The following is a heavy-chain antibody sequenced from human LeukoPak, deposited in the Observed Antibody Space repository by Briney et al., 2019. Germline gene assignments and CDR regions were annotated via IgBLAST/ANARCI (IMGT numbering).Heavy chain of an antibody. D-gene: IGHD3-10*01. Sequence: GGSLRLSCAASGFTFDDYAMHWVRQAPGKGLEWVSLISGGGGSTYYADSVKGRFTISRDNSKNSLYLQMNSLRTEDTALYYCAKVRITMVRGVRAGIYYFDYWGQGTLVTVSS. CDR3: AKVRITMVRGVRAGIYYFDY. J-gene: IGHJ4*02. CDR2: ISGGGGST. CDR1: GFTFDDYA. V-gene: IGHV3-43*02.